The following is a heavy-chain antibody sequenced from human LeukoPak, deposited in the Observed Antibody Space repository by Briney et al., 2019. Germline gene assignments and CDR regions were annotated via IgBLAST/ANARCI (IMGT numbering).Heavy chain of an antibody. Sequence: GGSLRLSCAASGFTFSSYAMHWVRQAPGKGLEWVAVISYDGSNKYYADSVKGRFTISRDNSKNALYLQMNSLRAEDTAVYYCARAPSGSWYEGYFDLWGRGTLVTVSS. CDR1: GFTFSSYA. CDR3: ARAPSGSWYEGYFDL. CDR2: ISYDGSNK. J-gene: IGHJ2*01. D-gene: IGHD6-13*01. V-gene: IGHV3-30-3*01.